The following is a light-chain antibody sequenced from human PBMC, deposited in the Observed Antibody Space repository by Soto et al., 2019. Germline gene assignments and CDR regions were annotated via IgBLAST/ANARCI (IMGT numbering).Light chain of an antibody. CDR1: QSVSSSY. CDR3: QQYNNWPIT. V-gene: IGKV3-20*01. J-gene: IGKJ5*01. Sequence: EIVLTQSPGTLSLSPWEIATLSCRASQSVSSSYLAWYQQKPGQAPRLLIYGASSRATGIPDRFSGSGSGTDFTLTISRLEPEDFAVYYCQQYNNWPITFGQGTHWRL. CDR2: GAS.